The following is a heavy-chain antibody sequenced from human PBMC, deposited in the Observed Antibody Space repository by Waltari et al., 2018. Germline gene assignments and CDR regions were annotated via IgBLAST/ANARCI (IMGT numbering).Heavy chain of an antibody. V-gene: IGHV4-39*01. CDR3: VRHARTTSGGKQFDH. Sequence: QLQLQESGPGLVKASETLSLTCTVSGDSISSSRYYWGWVRQPPGKGLEGIGNRCYRGRTYYNPALKRRVTITGETSKSQCSLKLSSATSADTAMYYCVRHARTTSGGKQFDHWGQGMLVTVSP. J-gene: IGHJ4*02. CDR2: RCYRGRT. D-gene: IGHD2-15*01. CDR1: GDSISSSRYY.